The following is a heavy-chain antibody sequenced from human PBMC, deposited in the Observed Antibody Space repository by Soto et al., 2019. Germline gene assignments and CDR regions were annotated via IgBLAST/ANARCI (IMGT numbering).Heavy chain of an antibody. J-gene: IGHJ6*03. Sequence: GGSLSLSCAASGFTVSNNYMSWVRQAPGKGLECVSVIYSGGSTYYADSVKGRFTISRDNSKNTLYLQMNSLRAEDTAVYYCARDRREYSGRGGYYYMDVWGKGTTVTVSS. CDR1: GFTVSNNY. CDR2: IYSGGST. V-gene: IGHV3-66*01. D-gene: IGHD5-12*01. CDR3: ARDRREYSGRGGYYYMDV.